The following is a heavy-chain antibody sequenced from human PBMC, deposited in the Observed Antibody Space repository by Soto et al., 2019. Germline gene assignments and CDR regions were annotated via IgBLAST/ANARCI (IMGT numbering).Heavy chain of an antibody. J-gene: IGHJ4*02. D-gene: IGHD3-10*01. CDR3: AKDGSRRSYYGSGSYYNDY. V-gene: IGHV3-23*01. CDR2: ISGSGGST. Sequence: GGSLRLSCAASGFTFSSYAMSWVRQAPGKGLEWVSAISGSGGSTYYADSVKGRFTISRDNSKNTLYLQMNSLRAEDTAVYYCAKDGSRRSYYGSGSYYNDYWGQGTLVTVSS. CDR1: GFTFSSYA.